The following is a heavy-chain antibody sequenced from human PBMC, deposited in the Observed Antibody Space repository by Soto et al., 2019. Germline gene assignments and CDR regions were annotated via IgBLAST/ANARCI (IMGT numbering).Heavy chain of an antibody. CDR1: GYIFTSYG. D-gene: IGHD2-15*01. V-gene: IGHV1-18*01. CDR3: ARNPQSGSSPFDAFDI. J-gene: IGHJ3*02. Sequence: ASVKVSCKASGYIFTSYGISWVRQAPGQGLEWMGWISAYSGNTNYAQKLQGRVTMTTDTSTSTVYMELRSLRSDDTAVYYCARNPQSGSSPFDAFDIWGQGTMVTVSS. CDR2: ISAYSGNT.